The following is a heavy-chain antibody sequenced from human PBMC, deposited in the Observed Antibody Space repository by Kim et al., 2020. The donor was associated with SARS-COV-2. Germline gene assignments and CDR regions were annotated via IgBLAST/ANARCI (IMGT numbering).Heavy chain of an antibody. CDR2: ISGSVGST. V-gene: IGHV3-23*01. D-gene: IGHD3-10*01. J-gene: IGHJ4*02. CDR3: AKSVSPYRGSVLDY. Sequence: GGSLRLSCAASGFTFSSYAMSWVRQAPGKGLERVSAISGSVGSTYYADSVKGRFTISRDNSKNTLYLQMNSLRSEDTAVDYCAKSVSPYRGSVLDYWGQGTLVTVSS. CDR1: GFTFSSYA.